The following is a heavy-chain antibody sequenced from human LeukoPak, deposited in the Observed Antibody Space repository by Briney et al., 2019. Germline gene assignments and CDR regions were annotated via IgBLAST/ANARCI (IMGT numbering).Heavy chain of an antibody. J-gene: IGHJ4*02. CDR3: AKGYYYDSSGYSAFDY. Sequence: GGSLRLSCAASGFTFSSYAMSWVRQAPGKGLEWVSAIRGSGGSTYYADSVKGRFTISRDNSKNTLYLQMNSLRAEDTAVYYCAKGYYYDSSGYSAFDYWGQGTLVTVSS. CDR2: IRGSGGST. CDR1: GFTFSSYA. D-gene: IGHD3-22*01. V-gene: IGHV3-23*01.